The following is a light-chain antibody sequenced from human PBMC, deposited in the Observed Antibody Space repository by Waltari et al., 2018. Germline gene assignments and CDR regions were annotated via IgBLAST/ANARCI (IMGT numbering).Light chain of an antibody. CDR2: DVS. CDR3: SSYTSSSTLEV. Sequence: QSALTQPASVSGSPGQSITISCTGTSSAVGGYNSVSWYQQHPGKAPKLMIYDVSNRPSGVSNRFSGSKSGNTASLTISGLQAEDEADYYCSSYTSSSTLEVFGGGTKLTVL. V-gene: IGLV2-14*03. CDR1: SSAVGGYNS. J-gene: IGLJ2*01.